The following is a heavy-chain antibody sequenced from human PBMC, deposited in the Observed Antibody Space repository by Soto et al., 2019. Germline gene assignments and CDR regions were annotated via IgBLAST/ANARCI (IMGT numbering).Heavy chain of an antibody. CDR3: ARTFVVGGAFDI. CDR1: GFTFSSYG. CDR2: IWYDGSDK. J-gene: IGHJ3*02. V-gene: IGHV3-33*01. D-gene: IGHD2-15*01. Sequence: QVQLVESGGGVVQPGRSLRLSCAASGFTFSSYGMHWVRQAPGKGLEWVAVIWYDGSDKYYADSVKGRFTISRDNSKDTLYVQMNSLRAEDTAGYYCARTFVVGGAFDIWGQGTMVTVSS.